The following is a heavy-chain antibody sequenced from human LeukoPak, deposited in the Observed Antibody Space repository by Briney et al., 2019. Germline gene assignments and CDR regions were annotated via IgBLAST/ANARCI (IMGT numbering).Heavy chain of an antibody. CDR2: INPNSGGT. V-gene: IGHV1-2*02. CDR3: ARDRGARVYYYMDV. CDR1: GYTFTGYY. D-gene: IGHD1-26*01. Sequence: ASVKVSCKASGYTFTGYYMHWVRQAPGQGLEWMGWINPNSGGTNYAQKFQGRVTMTRDTSISTAHMELSRLRSDDTAVYYCARDRGARVYYYMDVWGKGTTVTISS. J-gene: IGHJ6*03.